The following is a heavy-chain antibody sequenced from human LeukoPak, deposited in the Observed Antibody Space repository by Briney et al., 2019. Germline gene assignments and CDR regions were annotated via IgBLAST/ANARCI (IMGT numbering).Heavy chain of an antibody. J-gene: IGHJ4*02. CDR1: GGSIINSGYY. CDR3: ARYSSTWAFDY. D-gene: IGHD6-6*01. CDR2: IYYTGNY. Sequence: KPSETLSLTCTVSGGSIINSGYYWGWIRQPPGQGLEWIANIYYTGNYNYNSSLKGRITISVDTSRNQFSLKLTSVTAADTAVYFCARYSSTWAFDYWGQGSLVTVSS. V-gene: IGHV4-39*01.